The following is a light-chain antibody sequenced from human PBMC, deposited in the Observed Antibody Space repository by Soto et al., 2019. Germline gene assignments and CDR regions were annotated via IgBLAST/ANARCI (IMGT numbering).Light chain of an antibody. J-gene: IGKJ5*01. CDR1: HSVNSH. CDR2: GAS. V-gene: IGKV3-15*01. Sequence: MMMTQSPATLSLSTGERVTLSCRTSHSVNSHVAWYQQKPGQAPRLLLYGASTRATGIPVRFSGSGFGTEFTLTISSLQSEDFAVYYCQQYKNWPLFGQGTRLEIK. CDR3: QQYKNWPL.